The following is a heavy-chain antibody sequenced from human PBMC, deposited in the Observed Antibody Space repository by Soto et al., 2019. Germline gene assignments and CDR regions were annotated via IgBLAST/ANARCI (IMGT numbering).Heavy chain of an antibody. CDR3: ARFGQGLSIAY. CDR2: ISYDGSNK. CDR1: GFTFSSYA. Sequence: QVQLVESGGGVVQPGRSLRLSCAASGFTFSSYAMHWVRQAPGKGLEWVAVISYDGSNKYYADSVKGRFTISRDNSKNTLYLQMNSLRAEKPAVYYCARFGQGLSIAYWGQGTLVTVSS. V-gene: IGHV3-30-3*01. J-gene: IGHJ4*02. D-gene: IGHD6-19*01.